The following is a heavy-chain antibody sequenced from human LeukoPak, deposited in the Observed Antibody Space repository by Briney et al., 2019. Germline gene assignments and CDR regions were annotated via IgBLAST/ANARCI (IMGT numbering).Heavy chain of an antibody. J-gene: IGHJ3*02. CDR1: GGSFSGYY. CDR2: INHSGST. Sequence: SETLSLTCAVYGGSFSGYYWSWIRQPPGKGLEWIGEINHSGSTNYNPSLKSRVTISVDTSKNQFSLKLSSVTAADTAVYYCATPGVYNYDDAFDIWGQGTMVTVSS. V-gene: IGHV4-34*01. CDR3: ATPGVYNYDDAFDI. D-gene: IGHD5/OR15-5a*01.